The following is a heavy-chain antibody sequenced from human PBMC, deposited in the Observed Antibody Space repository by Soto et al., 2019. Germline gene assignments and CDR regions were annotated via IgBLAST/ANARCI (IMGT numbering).Heavy chain of an antibody. CDR2: ISVYNGNT. CDR3: AREGTGMYYYYYGMDV. Sequence: QVQLVQSGAEVKKPGASVKVSCKASGYTFTKYGIIWVRQAPGQGLEWMGWISVYNGNTKYADNLQGRVTVTTDTSTTTAYMELRSLRSDDTAVYYCAREGTGMYYYYYGMDVWGQGTTVTVPS. D-gene: IGHD3-9*01. J-gene: IGHJ6*02. CDR1: GYTFTKYG. V-gene: IGHV1-18*01.